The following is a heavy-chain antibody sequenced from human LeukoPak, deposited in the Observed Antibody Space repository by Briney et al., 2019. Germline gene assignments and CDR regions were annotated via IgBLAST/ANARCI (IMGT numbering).Heavy chain of an antibody. V-gene: IGHV3-74*01. CDR2: ISSDGSST. CDR1: GFTLSNYW. J-gene: IGHJ4*02. CDR3: AKDVGGTI. D-gene: IGHD1-26*01. Sequence: PGGSLRLSCAASGFTLSNYWMQWVRQAPGKGLVWVSRISSDGSSTYYADSVKGRFTISRDNAKSMVYLQMNSLRAEDTAVYYCAKDVGGTIWGQGTLVTVSP.